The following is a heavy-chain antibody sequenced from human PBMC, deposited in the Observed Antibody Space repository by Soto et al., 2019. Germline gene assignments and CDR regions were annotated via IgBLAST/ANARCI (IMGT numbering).Heavy chain of an antibody. D-gene: IGHD3-22*01. J-gene: IGHJ4*02. CDR1: GGSISSYY. V-gene: IGHV4-59*08. CDR3: ARRGYYDSSGYSL. CDR2: IYYSGST. Sequence: PSETLSLTCTVSGGSISSYYWSWIRQPPGKGLEWIGYIYYSGSTNYNPSLKSRVTISVDTSKNQFSLKLSSVTAADTAVYYCARRGYYDSSGYSLWGQGTLVTVSS.